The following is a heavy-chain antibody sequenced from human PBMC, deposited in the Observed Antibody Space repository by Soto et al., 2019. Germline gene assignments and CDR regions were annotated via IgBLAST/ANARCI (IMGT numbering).Heavy chain of an antibody. CDR3: AKDRYGDYGGIDY. V-gene: IGHV3-23*01. CDR2: ITGSGGST. J-gene: IGHJ4*02. CDR1: GFTFSTYA. D-gene: IGHD4-17*01. Sequence: GESLKISCAASGFTFSTYAMIWVRQAPGKGLEWVSVITGSGGSTYYADSVKGRFTISRDTSKNTLFLQMNSLRAEDTAVYYCAKDRYGDYGGIDYWGQGTLVTSPQ.